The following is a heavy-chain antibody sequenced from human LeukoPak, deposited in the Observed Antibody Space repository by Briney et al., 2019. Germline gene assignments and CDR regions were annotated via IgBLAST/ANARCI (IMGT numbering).Heavy chain of an antibody. D-gene: IGHD3-10*01. V-gene: IGHV3-23*01. CDR2: LGSGGDDT. Sequence: GGSLRLSCAASGFTFSNYAMSWVRQAPGKGLEWVSSLGSGGDDTYYADSVKGRFTISRDNSRNTVSLLMNSLRAGDTAIYYCARRGITHYLDYWGQGALVTVSS. J-gene: IGHJ4*02. CDR1: GFTFSNYA. CDR3: ARRGITHYLDY.